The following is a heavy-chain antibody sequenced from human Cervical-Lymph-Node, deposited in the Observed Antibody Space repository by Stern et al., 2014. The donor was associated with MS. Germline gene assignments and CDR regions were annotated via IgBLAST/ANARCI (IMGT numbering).Heavy chain of an antibody. CDR1: GYTLTELS. CDR3: ATGPIYRCSGGSCYPPPLDY. J-gene: IGHJ4*02. Sequence: VQLVESEAEVKKPGASVKVSCKVSGYTLTELSMHWVRQAPGKGLEWMGGFDPEDGETIYAQKFQGKVTMTEDTSTDTAYMELSSLRSEDTAVYYCATGPIYRCSGGSCYPPPLDYWGQGTLVTVSS. CDR2: FDPEDGET. D-gene: IGHD2-15*01. V-gene: IGHV1-24*01.